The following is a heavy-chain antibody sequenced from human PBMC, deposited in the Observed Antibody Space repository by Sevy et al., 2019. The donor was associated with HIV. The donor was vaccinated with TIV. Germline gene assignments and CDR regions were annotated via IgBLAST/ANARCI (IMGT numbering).Heavy chain of an antibody. V-gene: IGHV3-7*01. D-gene: IGHD3-3*01. CDR1: GFTFSSYW. CDR3: ARVKEPGHVLRFLEWFRTPQWFDP. J-gene: IGHJ5*02. CDR2: IKQDGSEK. Sequence: GGSLRLSCAASGFTFSSYWMSWVRQAPGKGLEWVANIKQDGSEKYYVDSVKGRFTISRDNAKNSLYPQMNSLRAEDTAVYYCARVKEPGHVLRFLEWFRTPQWFDPWGQGTLVTVSS.